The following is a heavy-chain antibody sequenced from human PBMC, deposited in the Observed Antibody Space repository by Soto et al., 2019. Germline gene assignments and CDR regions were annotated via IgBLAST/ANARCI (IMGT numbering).Heavy chain of an antibody. CDR1: EFTFNTYW. CDR3: ARSQADITMVRGVSMDV. CDR2: IKEDGSEK. Sequence: PGGSLRLSCIASEFTFNTYWMNWVRQAPGKGLEWVANIKEDGSEKYYVDSVKGRFTISRDNAKNSLYLQMNSLRGEDTAVYYCARSQADITMVRGVSMDVWGKGTTVTVSS. V-gene: IGHV3-7*05. J-gene: IGHJ6*03. D-gene: IGHD3-10*01.